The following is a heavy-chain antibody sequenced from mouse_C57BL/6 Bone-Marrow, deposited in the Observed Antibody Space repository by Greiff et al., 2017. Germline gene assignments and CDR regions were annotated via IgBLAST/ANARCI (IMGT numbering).Heavy chain of an antibody. V-gene: IGHV1-69*01. CDR1: GYTFTSYW. Sequence: QVQLKQPGAELVMPGASVKLSCKASGYTFTSYWMHWVKQRPGQGLEWIGEIDPSDSYTNYNQKFKGKSTLTVDKSSSTAYMQLSSLTSEDSAVYYCARFGGLLRYYYAMDYWGQGTSVTVSS. J-gene: IGHJ4*01. D-gene: IGHD1-1*01. CDR3: ARFGGLLRYYYAMDY. CDR2: IDPSDSYT.